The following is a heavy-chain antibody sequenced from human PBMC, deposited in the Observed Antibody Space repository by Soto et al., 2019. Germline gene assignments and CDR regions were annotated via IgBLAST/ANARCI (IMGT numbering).Heavy chain of an antibody. CDR3: ARGQERRGDSSGYYVPDAFDI. D-gene: IGHD3-22*01. V-gene: IGHV3-11*01. Sequence: QVQLVESGGGLVKPGGSLRLSCAASGFTFSDYYMNWVRQAPGKGLEWVSYISSSSGGTIYYADSVKGRFTISRDNAKNSLHLQMNSLRAEDTAVYYCARGQERRGDSSGYYVPDAFDIWGQWTMVTVSS. CDR2: ISSSSGGTI. J-gene: IGHJ3*02. CDR1: GFTFSDYY.